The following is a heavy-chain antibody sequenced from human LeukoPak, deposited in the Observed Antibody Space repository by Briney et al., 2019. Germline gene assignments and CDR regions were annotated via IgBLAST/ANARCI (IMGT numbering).Heavy chain of an antibody. Sequence: ASVKVSCKASGYTFTSYYMHWVRQAPGQGLEWMGIINPSGGSTSYAQKFQGRVTMTRDTSTSTVYMELSSLRSEDTAVYYCARATGTSSIANEKYYYYMDVWGKGTTVTVSS. J-gene: IGHJ6*03. D-gene: IGHD6-6*01. CDR2: INPSGGST. CDR3: ARATGTSSIANEKYYYYMDV. V-gene: IGHV1-46*01. CDR1: GYTFTSYY.